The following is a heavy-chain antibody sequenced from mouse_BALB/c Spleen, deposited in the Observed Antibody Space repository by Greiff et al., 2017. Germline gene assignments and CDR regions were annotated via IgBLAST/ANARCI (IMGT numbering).Heavy chain of an antibody. V-gene: IGHV3-2*02. J-gene: IGHJ3*01. CDR3: VGGDRFAY. CDR1: GYSITSDYA. CDR2: ISHSGST. Sequence: DVQLQESGPGLVKPSQSLSLTCTVTGYSITSDYAWNWIRQFPGNKLEWMGYISHSGSTSYNPSLKSRISITRDTSKNQFFLQLNSVTTEDTATYYCVGGDRFAYWGQGTLVTVSA. D-gene: IGHD3-3*01.